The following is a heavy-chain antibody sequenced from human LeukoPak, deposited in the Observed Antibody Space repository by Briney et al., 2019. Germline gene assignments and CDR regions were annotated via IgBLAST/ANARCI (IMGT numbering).Heavy chain of an antibody. J-gene: IGHJ4*02. V-gene: IGHV4-38-2*02. CDR2: IYHSGST. CDR3: ARDQAYCGGDCYFGF. CDR1: DYSISSAYY. D-gene: IGHD2-21*02. Sequence: PSETLSLTCAVSDYSISSAYYWGWTRPPPGKGLEWIGNIYHSGSTDYNPSLKSRVTISVDTSKNHFSLKLRSVTAADTAVYYCARDQAYCGGDCYFGFWGQGTLVTVSS.